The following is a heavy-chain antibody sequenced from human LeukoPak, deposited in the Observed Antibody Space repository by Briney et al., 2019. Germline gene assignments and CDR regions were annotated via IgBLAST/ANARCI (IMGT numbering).Heavy chain of an antibody. D-gene: IGHD6-6*01. Sequence: GGSLRLSCAASGFTFSDYYMSWVRQAPGKGLEWVSTISGSGGSTYYADSVQGRFTISRDNSKNTLYLQMNSLRAEDTAVYYCAKALIAARAYWGQGTLVTVSS. CDR1: GFTFSDYY. J-gene: IGHJ4*02. CDR2: ISGSGGST. CDR3: AKALIAARAY. V-gene: IGHV3-23*01.